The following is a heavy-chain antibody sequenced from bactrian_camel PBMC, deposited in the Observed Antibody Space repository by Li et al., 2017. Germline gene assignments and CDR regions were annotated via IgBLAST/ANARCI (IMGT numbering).Heavy chain of an antibody. CDR3: AAGRYGVGCGGGQKAADYEY. J-gene: IGHJ4*01. CDR1: SKSAC. Sequence: HVQLVESGGGSVQAGGSLRISCTYESKSACMGWFRRTPGKEREAVAGYTNSGNTYYADSVKGRFTISRDITNNAVYLQMNSLEPEDTAMYYCAAGRYGVGCGGGQKAADYEYWGQGTQVTVS. CDR2: YTNSGNT. D-gene: IGHD6*01. V-gene: IGHV3S53*01.